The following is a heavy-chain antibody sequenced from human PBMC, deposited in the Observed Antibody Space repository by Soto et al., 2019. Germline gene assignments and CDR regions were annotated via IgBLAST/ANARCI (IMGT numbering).Heavy chain of an antibody. CDR1: GFTFSSYA. Sequence: AGGSLRLSCAASGFTFSSYAMSWVRQAPGTGLEWVSAISGSGGSTYYADSVKGRFTISRDNSKNTLYLQMNSLRAEDTAVYYCAKDRGNINDYVWGSYRYRVGYFDYWGQGTLVTVSS. D-gene: IGHD3-16*02. CDR2: ISGSGGST. V-gene: IGHV3-23*01. CDR3: AKDRGNINDYVWGSYRYRVGYFDY. J-gene: IGHJ4*02.